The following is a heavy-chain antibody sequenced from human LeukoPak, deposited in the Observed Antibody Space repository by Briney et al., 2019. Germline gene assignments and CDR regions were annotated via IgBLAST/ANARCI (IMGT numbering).Heavy chain of an antibody. J-gene: IGHJ5*02. CDR2: IWYDGSNK. Sequence: GRSPRLSCAAPGFTFSSYGMHWVRQAPGKGLEWVAVIWYDGSNKYYADSVKGRFTISRDNSKNTLYLQMNSLRAEDTAVYYCARDLAGITMVRGVIPWFDPWGQGTLVTVSS. CDR1: GFTFSSYG. D-gene: IGHD3-10*01. CDR3: ARDLAGITMVRGVIPWFDP. V-gene: IGHV3-33*01.